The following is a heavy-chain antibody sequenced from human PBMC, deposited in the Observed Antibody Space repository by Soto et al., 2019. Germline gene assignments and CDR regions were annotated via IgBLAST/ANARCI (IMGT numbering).Heavy chain of an antibody. CDR3: ARPDRYCNGNGCPNMFDP. Sequence: QITLKESGPTLVKPTQTLTLTCTFSGFSLSTSGGGVGWIRQPPGKALEWLALIYWDDDKRYSPSLKTRLSITKDTSKKQVVVTMTNLDPVDTAPNYLARPDRYCNGNGCPNMFDPRGQGTLVTVAS. CDR2: IYWDDDK. CDR1: GFSLSTSGGG. V-gene: IGHV2-5*02. D-gene: IGHD2-15*01. J-gene: IGHJ5*02.